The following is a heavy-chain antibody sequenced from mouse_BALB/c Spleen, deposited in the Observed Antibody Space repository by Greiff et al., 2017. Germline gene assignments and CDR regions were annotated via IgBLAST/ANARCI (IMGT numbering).Heavy chain of an antibody. V-gene: IGHV5-6-3*01. D-gene: IGHD2-10*01. CDR1: GFTFSSYG. CDR2: INSNGGST. Sequence: EVKLVESGGGLVQPGGSLKLSCAASGFTFSSYGMSWVRQTPDKRLELVATINSNGGSTYYPDSVKGRFTISRDNAKNTLYLQMSSLKSEDTAMYYCARRVLLNAMDYWGQGTSVTVSA. CDR3: ARRVLLNAMDY. J-gene: IGHJ4*01.